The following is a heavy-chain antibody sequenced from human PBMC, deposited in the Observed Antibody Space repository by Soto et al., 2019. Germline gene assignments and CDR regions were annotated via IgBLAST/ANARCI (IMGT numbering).Heavy chain of an antibody. V-gene: IGHV4-59*01. CDR2: IYYGGST. CDR3: AREGEVAGGNWFDP. Sequence: PSETLSLTCTVSGGSISSYYWSWIRQPPGKGLEWIGYIYYGGSTNSNPSLKSRVTISADTSKNQFSLKLSSVTAADSAVYYCAREGEVAGGNWFDPWGQGTLVTVSS. J-gene: IGHJ5*02. D-gene: IGHD6-19*01. CDR1: GGSISSYY.